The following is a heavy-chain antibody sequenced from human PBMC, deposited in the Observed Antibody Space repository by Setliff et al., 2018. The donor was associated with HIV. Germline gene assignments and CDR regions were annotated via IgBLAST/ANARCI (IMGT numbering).Heavy chain of an antibody. CDR1: GYTFTGYY. D-gene: IGHD3-3*01. CDR3: ARLPFITIFGVLNGDDGFDI. J-gene: IGHJ3*02. Sequence: VSCKASGYTFTGYYMHWVRQAPGQGPEWLGRINPKSGGTRYAQKFQGRVSMTRDTAISTAYMELSRLRSDDSAVYYCARLPFITIFGVLNGDDGFDIWVQGTMVTVSS. V-gene: IGHV1-2*06. CDR2: INPKSGGT.